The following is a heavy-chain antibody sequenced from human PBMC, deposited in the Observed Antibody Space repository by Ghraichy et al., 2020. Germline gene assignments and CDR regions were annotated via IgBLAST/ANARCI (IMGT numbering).Heavy chain of an antibody. CDR1: GDSISSYH. J-gene: IGHJ3*01. D-gene: IGHD3-22*01. V-gene: IGHV4-59*01. Sequence: SETLSLTCTVSGDSISSYHWSWIRQPPGKGLEWIGYIYYSGSTNYNPSLKSRVTISVDTSKNQFSLKLSSVTAADTAVYYCARDGRKYYYDTSGYSYPIWGQGTMVTVSS. CDR2: IYYSGST. CDR3: ARDGRKYYYDTSGYSYPI.